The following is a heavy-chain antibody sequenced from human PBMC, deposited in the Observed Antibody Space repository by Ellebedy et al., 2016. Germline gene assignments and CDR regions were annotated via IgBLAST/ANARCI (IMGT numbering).Heavy chain of an antibody. CDR2: ISSSGSTI. D-gene: IGHD6-6*01. V-gene: IGHV3-11*01. J-gene: IGHJ5*02. CDR3: ARGAPTSYNWFDP. CDR1: GFTFSDYY. Sequence: GESLKISXAASGFTFSDYYMSWIRQAPGKGLEWVSYISSSGSTIYYADSVKGRFTISRDNAKNSLYLQMNSLRAEDTAVYYCARGAPTSYNWFDPWGQGTLVTVSS.